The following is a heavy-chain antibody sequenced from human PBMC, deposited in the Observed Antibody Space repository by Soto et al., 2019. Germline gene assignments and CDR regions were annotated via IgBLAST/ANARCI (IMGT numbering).Heavy chain of an antibody. Sequence: QVQLVQSGAEVKKPGASVKVSCKASGYTFTGYYMHWVRQAPGQGLEWMGWINPNSGGTNYAQKFKGWVTMTRDTSISTAYMELSRLRSDDTAVYYCARDGVAAAGEVGRFDPWGQGTLVTVSS. CDR3: ARDGVAAAGEVGRFDP. D-gene: IGHD6-13*01. V-gene: IGHV1-2*04. CDR2: INPNSGGT. J-gene: IGHJ5*02. CDR1: GYTFTGYY.